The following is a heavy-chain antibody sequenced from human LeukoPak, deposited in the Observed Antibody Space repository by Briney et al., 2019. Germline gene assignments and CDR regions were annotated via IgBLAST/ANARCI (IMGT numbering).Heavy chain of an antibody. J-gene: IGHJ6*02. V-gene: IGHV3-48*04. CDR3: ARDDYGMDV. CDR1: GFTFSRFG. CDR2: ISSSSSTI. Sequence: GGSLRLSCAAPGFTFSRFGMNWVRQAPGKGLDWVSYISSSSSTIHYADSVKGRFTISRDNAKNSLFLQMNSLRAEDTAVYYCARDDYGMDVWGQGTTVTVSS.